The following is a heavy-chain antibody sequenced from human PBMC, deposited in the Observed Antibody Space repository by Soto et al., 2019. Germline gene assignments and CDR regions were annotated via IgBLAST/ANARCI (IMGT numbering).Heavy chain of an antibody. D-gene: IGHD3-10*01. V-gene: IGHV4-39*01. CDR3: ARRGSGTYFPIDY. CDR2: IHYNGRT. CDR1: GGSITGTYYY. Sequence: QLQLQESGPGLVKPSETLSLTCTVSGGSITGTYYYWGWIRQSPGKGLEYIGSIHYNGRTYYNPALQGRGTVSVDTDKGRFSLRLVCVTAADAAVYFCARRGSGTYFPIDYWGQGTMVTVSS. J-gene: IGHJ4*02.